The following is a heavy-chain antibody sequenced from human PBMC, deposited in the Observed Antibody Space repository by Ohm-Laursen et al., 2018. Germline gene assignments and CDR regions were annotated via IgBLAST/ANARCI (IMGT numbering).Heavy chain of an antibody. CDR2: IKSKIDGATT. CDR1: GFTFSNFC. J-gene: IGHJ4*02. Sequence: SLRLSCSASGFTFSNFCINWVRQAPGKGLEWVGRIKSKIDGATTDYAAPVKGRCTISRDDAKSIAYLQMNSLKTEDTAVYYCTCSGSQQGDYFDYWGQGTLVTVSS. CDR3: TCSGSQQGDYFDY. V-gene: IGHV3-15*01. D-gene: IGHD1-26*01.